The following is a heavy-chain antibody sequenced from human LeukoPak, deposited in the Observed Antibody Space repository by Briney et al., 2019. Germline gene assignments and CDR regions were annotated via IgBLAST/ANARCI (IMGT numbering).Heavy chain of an antibody. J-gene: IGHJ3*02. CDR1: GGPLNSYH. V-gene: IGHV4-59*07. CDR2: IYSSGST. D-gene: IGHD5-12*01. Sequence: SDTLSLTCTVSGGPLNSYHWSWIRQPPGKGLQWIGFIYSSGSTNYNPSLKSRVTISLDTSKNQFSLRVSSVTSADTAVYYCARGNSGYDYAFDIWGQGTMVTVSS. CDR3: ARGNSGYDYAFDI.